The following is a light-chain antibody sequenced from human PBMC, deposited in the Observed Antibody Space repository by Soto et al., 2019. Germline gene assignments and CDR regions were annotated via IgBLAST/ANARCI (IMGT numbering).Light chain of an antibody. CDR1: QSAFSTY. CDR2: GAS. CDR3: QQYGNSPWT. J-gene: IGKJ1*01. Sequence: IVLTQSPGTLSLSPGERATLSCRASQSAFSTYLAWYQQKPGQAPRLLIYGASSRATGIPDRFSGSGSGTDFTLTISRLEPEDFAVYYCQQYGNSPWTLGQGTKVDIK. V-gene: IGKV3-20*01.